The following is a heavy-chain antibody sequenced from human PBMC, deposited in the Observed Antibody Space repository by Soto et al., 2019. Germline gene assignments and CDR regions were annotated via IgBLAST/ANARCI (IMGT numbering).Heavy chain of an antibody. CDR3: AKIPLAYCGGDCYSPIRWFDP. CDR1: GFTFSSYA. Sequence: EVQLLESGGGLVQPGGSLRLSCAASGFTFSSYAMSWVRQAPGKGLEWVSAISGSGGSTYYADSVKGRFTISRDNSKXXLXLXXNSRRAEDTAVYYCAKIPLAYCGGDCYSPIRWFDPWGQGTLVTVSS. V-gene: IGHV3-23*01. D-gene: IGHD2-21*02. J-gene: IGHJ5*02. CDR2: ISGSGGST.